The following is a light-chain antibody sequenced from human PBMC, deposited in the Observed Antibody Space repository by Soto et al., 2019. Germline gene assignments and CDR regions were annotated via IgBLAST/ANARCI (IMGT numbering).Light chain of an antibody. CDR2: DVS. CDR3: SSYRSSSLYV. J-gene: IGLJ1*01. CDR1: SSDVGGYKY. Sequence: QSALTQPASVSGSPGQSITISCTGTSSDVGGYKYVSWYQQHPGKAPKLMIYDVSNRPSGVSNRFSGSKSGNTASLTISGLQADDEAEYYCSSYRSSSLYVFGTGTKVTVL. V-gene: IGLV2-14*01.